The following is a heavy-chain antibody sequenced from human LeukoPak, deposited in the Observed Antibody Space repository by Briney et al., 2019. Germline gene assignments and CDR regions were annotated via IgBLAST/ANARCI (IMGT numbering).Heavy chain of an antibody. CDR3: ARGERRYQLLWDFYYYYMDV. J-gene: IGHJ6*03. V-gene: IGHV4-61*02. CDR1: GGSISSGSYY. D-gene: IGHD2-2*01. CDR2: IYTSGST. Sequence: NPSQTLSLTCTVSGGSISSGSYYWSWIRQPAGKGLEWIGRIYTSGSTNYNPSLKSRVTISVDTSKNQFSLKLSSVTAADTAVYYCARGERRYQLLWDFYYYYMDVWGKGTTVTVSS.